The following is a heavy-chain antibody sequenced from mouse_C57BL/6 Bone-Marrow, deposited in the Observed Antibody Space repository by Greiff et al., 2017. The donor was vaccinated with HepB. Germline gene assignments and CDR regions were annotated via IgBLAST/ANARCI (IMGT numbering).Heavy chain of an antibody. CDR3: ARRGYGSSQRGFAY. CDR2: IYPRSGNT. V-gene: IGHV1-81*01. CDR1: GYTFTSYG. J-gene: IGHJ3*01. Sequence: QVQLQQSGAELARPGASVKLSCKASGYTFTSYGISWVKQRTGQGLEWIGEIYPRSGNTYYNEKFKGKATLTADKSSSTAYMELRSLTAEDSAVYFCARRGYGSSQRGFAYWGQGTLVTVSA. D-gene: IGHD1-1*01.